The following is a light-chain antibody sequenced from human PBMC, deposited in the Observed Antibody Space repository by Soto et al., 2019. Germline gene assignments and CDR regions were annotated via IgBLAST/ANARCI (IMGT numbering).Light chain of an antibody. V-gene: IGLV1-47*01. Sequence: QSVLTQPPSASGTPGQRVTISCFGSSSNIGGNYVYWYQQLPGRAPKLLIYRNNQRPSGVPDRFSGSKSGTSASLAISGLRSEDEADYYCAAWDDSLSGVVFGGGTKLTVL. CDR1: SSNIGGNY. CDR3: AAWDDSLSGVV. J-gene: IGLJ3*02. CDR2: RNN.